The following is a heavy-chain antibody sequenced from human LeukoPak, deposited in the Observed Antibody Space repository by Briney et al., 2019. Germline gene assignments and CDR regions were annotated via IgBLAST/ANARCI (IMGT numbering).Heavy chain of an antibody. CDR3: AKATVGYSSGRFPGWPADY. V-gene: IGHV3-23*01. CDR2: IFGSGGSA. D-gene: IGHD2-15*01. J-gene: IGHJ4*02. CDR1: GFAFGSYA. Sequence: GGSLRLSCTASGFAFGSYAMYWVRQAPGKGLEWVSGIFGSGGSAHYADSVKGRFTISRDNSKNTVYLEMNSLGVEDTAVYYCAKATVGYSSGRFPGWPADYWGQGTLVPVSS.